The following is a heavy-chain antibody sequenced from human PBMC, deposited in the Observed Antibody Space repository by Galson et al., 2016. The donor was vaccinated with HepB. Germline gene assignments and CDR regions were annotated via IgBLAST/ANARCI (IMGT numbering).Heavy chain of an antibody. V-gene: IGHV4-59*01. Sequence: SETLSLTCTVSGGSISSYSWSWIRQPPGKGLEWIGYIYYNGATSYNPSLQSRVTISLDTSKNQFFLSLHSVTAADTALYFCARAASAKNWFDPWGPGTLVTVSS. CDR3: ARAASAKNWFDP. J-gene: IGHJ5*02. CDR2: IYYNGAT. D-gene: IGHD3-3*01. CDR1: GGSISSYS.